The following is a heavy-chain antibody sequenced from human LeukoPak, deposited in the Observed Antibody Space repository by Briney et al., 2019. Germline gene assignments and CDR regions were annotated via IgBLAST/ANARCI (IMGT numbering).Heavy chain of an antibody. CDR1: GFTFSSSS. CDR2: ISSSTTYI. Sequence: PGGSLRLSCAASGFTFSSSSMNWVRQAPGKGLEWVSSISSSTTYIYYADSVKGRFTISRDNAKNSLYLQMNSLRAEDTALFYCARSVDGYNYLFDYWGQGTLVTVSS. CDR3: ARSVDGYNYLFDY. V-gene: IGHV3-21*01. J-gene: IGHJ4*02. D-gene: IGHD5-24*01.